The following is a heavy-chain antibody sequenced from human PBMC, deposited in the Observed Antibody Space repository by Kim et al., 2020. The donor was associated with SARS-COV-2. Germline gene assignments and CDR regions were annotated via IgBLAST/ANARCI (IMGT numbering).Heavy chain of an antibody. Sequence: GESLKISCKGSGYSFTSYWIGWVRQMPGKGLEWMGIIYPGDSDTRYSPSFQGQVTISADKSISTAYLQWSSLKSSDTAMYYCARQGAAAGKEQEGWFDPWGEGSLGTVSS. V-gene: IGHV5-51*01. D-gene: IGHD6-13*01. CDR3: ARQGAAAGKEQEGWFDP. CDR2: IYPGDSDT. J-gene: IGHJ5*02. CDR1: GYSFTSYW.